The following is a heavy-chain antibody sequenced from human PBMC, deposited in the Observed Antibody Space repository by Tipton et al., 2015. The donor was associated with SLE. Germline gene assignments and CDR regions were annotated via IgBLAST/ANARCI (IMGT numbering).Heavy chain of an antibody. CDR1: GDSMRSSMTTYS. V-gene: IGHV4-39*07. CDR3: ARGSVVADDF. Sequence: TLSLTCTVSGDSMRSSMTTYSWSWIRQTAGKGLEWIAIIYHSGSTYYNPSLKSRVTISVDTSKNQLSLKLTSVTAAVTAVYYCARGSVVADDFWGQGTLVTVSS. J-gene: IGHJ4*02. D-gene: IGHD2-15*01. CDR2: IYHSGST.